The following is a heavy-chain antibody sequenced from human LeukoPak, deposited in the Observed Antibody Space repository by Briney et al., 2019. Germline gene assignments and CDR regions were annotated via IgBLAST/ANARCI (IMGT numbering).Heavy chain of an antibody. CDR1: GYTFTGYY. CDR3: ARVLYSSGWNWFDP. V-gene: IGHV1-2*02. D-gene: IGHD6-19*01. Sequence: GASVKVSCKASGYTFTGYYMHWVRQAPGQGLEWMGWINPNSGGTNYAQKFQGGVTMTRDTSISTAYMELSRLRSDDTAVYYCARVLYSSGWNWFDPWGQGTLVTVSS. CDR2: INPNSGGT. J-gene: IGHJ5*02.